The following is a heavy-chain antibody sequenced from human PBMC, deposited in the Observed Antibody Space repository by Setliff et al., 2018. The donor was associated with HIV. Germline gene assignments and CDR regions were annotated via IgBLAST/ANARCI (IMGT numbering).Heavy chain of an antibody. CDR3: ARVFPPIRGAPFGVPPGVFDI. CDR2: LYPSGST. CDR1: GGSMSPYY. J-gene: IGHJ3*02. Sequence: SETLSLTCSVSGGSMSPYYWSWIRQPAGKGLEWIGRLYPSGSTNYNPSLRSRVTLSVDTSKNQFSLKLSSVTAADTAVYYCARVFPPIRGAPFGVPPGVFDIWGQGSMVTVSS. V-gene: IGHV4-4*07. D-gene: IGHD2-8*01.